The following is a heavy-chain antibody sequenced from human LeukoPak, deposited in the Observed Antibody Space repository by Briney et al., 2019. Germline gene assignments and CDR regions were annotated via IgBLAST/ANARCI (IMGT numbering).Heavy chain of an antibody. CDR1: GFTFSSYE. Sequence: GGSLRLSCAASGFTFSSYEMNWVRQAPGKGLEWVSYISTTGSSIYYADSVKGRFTISRDNAKNSLYLQMNSLRVEDTAVYYCAKVAKYYYGSETYYFFEHWGQGTPVTASS. CDR2: ISTTGSSI. J-gene: IGHJ4*02. D-gene: IGHD3-10*01. V-gene: IGHV3-48*03. CDR3: AKVAKYYYGSETYYFFEH.